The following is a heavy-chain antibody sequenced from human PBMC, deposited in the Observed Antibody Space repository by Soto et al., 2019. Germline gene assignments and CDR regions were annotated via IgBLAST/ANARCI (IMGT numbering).Heavy chain of an antibody. CDR3: ARTYSSSWYDGGWFDP. V-gene: IGHV4-59*01. D-gene: IGHD6-13*01. CDR2: IYYSGST. Sequence: SETLCLTNTVSGGSIRSYYWSWIRQPPRKGLEWIGYIYYSGSTNYNPSLKSRVTISVDTSKNQFSLKLSSVTAADTAVYYCARTYSSSWYDGGWFDPWGQGTLVTVSS. CDR1: GGSIRSYY. J-gene: IGHJ5*02.